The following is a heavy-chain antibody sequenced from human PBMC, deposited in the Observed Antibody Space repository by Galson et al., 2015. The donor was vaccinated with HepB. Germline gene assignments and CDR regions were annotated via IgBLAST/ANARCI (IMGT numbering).Heavy chain of an antibody. V-gene: IGHV1-18*01. D-gene: IGHD1-26*01. CDR2: ISANNGNT. Sequence: SVKVSSKASGYTFAHYGIAWVRQAPGQGLEWMGWISANNGNTNSTQELQGRLTMTTDTSTSTAFMVLRSLKYDDTAVYFCARVGAGPSLDIWGQGTMVTV. CDR3: ARVGAGPSLDI. J-gene: IGHJ3*02. CDR1: GYTFAHYG.